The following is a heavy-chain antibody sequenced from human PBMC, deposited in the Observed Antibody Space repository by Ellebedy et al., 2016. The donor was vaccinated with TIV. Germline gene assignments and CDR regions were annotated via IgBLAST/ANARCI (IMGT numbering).Heavy chain of an antibody. Sequence: ASVKVSCXASGYTFTSYYMHWVRQAPGQGLEWMGIINPSGGSTSYAQKFQGRVTMTRDTSTSTVYMELSSLRSEDTAVYYCARGSSPPTEYYYDSSGYYYDAFDIWGQGTMVTVSS. J-gene: IGHJ3*02. V-gene: IGHV1-46*01. CDR2: INPSGGST. CDR3: ARGSSPPTEYYYDSSGYYYDAFDI. CDR1: GYTFTSYY. D-gene: IGHD3-22*01.